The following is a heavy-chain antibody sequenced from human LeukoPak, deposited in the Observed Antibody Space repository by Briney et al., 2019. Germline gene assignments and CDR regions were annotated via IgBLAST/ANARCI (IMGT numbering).Heavy chain of an antibody. CDR3: ARGAPHCSKTSCYSYYYGMDV. D-gene: IGHD2-2*01. Sequence: GGSLRLSCAASGFTFSSSAMHWVRQAPGKGLEYVSTISANEITTYYANSVKGRFTISRDNSKNTLYLQMGSLRAEDMAVYYCARGAPHCSKTSCYSYYYGMDVWGQGTTVTVSS. CDR2: ISANEITT. J-gene: IGHJ6*02. CDR1: GFTFSSSA. V-gene: IGHV3-64*01.